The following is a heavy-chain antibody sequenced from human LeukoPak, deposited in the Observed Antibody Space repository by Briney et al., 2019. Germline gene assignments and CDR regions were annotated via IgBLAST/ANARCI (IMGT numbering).Heavy chain of an antibody. Sequence: GGSPRLSCAASGFTVSSNYMSWVRQAPGKGLEWVSVIYSGGSTYYADSVKGRFTISRDNSKNTLYLQMNSLRAEDTAVYYCALSEGDTAMVVDYWGQGTLVTVSS. V-gene: IGHV3-53*01. CDR1: GFTVSSNY. CDR2: IYSGGST. J-gene: IGHJ4*02. D-gene: IGHD5-18*01. CDR3: ALSEGDTAMVVDY.